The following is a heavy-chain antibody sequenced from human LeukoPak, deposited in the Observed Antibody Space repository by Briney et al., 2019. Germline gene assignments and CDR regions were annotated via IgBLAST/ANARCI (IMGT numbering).Heavy chain of an antibody. V-gene: IGHV3-11*06. Sequence: PGGSLRLSCAASGFTFSDYYMSWIRQAPGKGLECISYISDSTIYTNYADSVKGRFTISRDNAKSSLFLQMNSLRGEDTAVYYCARVTSSGWNFDYWGQGTLVTVSS. J-gene: IGHJ4*02. CDR3: ARVTSSGWNFDY. CDR2: ISDSTIYT. D-gene: IGHD6-19*01. CDR1: GFTFSDYY.